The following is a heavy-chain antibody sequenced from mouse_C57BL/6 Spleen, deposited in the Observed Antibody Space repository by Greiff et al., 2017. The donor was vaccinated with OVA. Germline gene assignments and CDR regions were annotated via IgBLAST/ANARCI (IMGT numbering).Heavy chain of an antibody. CDR3: ATGTFEGFAY. J-gene: IGHJ3*01. D-gene: IGHD4-1*01. V-gene: IGHV1-76*01. CDR1: GYTFTDYY. CDR2: IYPGSGNT. Sequence: VQLQQSGAELVRPGASVKLSCKASGYTFTDYYINWVKQRPGQGLEWIARIYPGSGNTYYNEKFKGKATLTAEKSSSTAYMQLSSLTSEDSAVYFCATGTFEGFAYWGQGTLVTVSA.